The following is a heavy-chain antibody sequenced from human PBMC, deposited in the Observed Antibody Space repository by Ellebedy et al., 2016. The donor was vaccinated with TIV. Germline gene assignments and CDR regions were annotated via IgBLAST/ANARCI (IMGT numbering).Heavy chain of an antibody. V-gene: IGHV1-18*01. CDR3: ARDSGVLPTRWLAP. Sequence: AASVKVSCKASGYTFTTYGISWVRQAPGQGLEWMGWISAHNGNTNHAQKLQGRVTMTTDTSTSTAYMELRSLRSDDTAVYYCARDSGVLPTRWLAPWGQGTLVTVSS. D-gene: IGHD7-27*01. CDR2: ISAHNGNT. J-gene: IGHJ5*02. CDR1: GYTFTTYG.